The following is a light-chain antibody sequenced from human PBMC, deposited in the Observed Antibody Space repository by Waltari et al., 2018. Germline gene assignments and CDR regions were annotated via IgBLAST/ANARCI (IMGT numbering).Light chain of an antibody. J-gene: IGKJ4*01. V-gene: IGKV3-11*01. CDR3: QQRFTWPPFT. CDR1: QTISTY. CDR2: DAS. Sequence: IVVTQSPAALSLSPGERVTLSCRASQTISTYLAWYQQKPGQAPRLLIYDASKRAPAIPVRFSGSGYGTDFTLTINSLEPEDFAVYYCQQRFTWPPFTFGGGTKIEIK.